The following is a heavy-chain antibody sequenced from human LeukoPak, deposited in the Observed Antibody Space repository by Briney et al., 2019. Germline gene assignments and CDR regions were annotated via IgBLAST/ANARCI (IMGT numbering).Heavy chain of an antibody. CDR2: MYHSGST. V-gene: IGHV4-38-2*01. Sequence: SETLSLTCAVSGYSISSGYYWGWIRQPPGKGLEWIGTMYHSGSTYYNPSLKSRVTISVDTSKNQFSLKLSSVTAADTAVYHCARHLWVHDSSGYYYPRDYWGQGTLVTVSS. J-gene: IGHJ4*02. CDR3: ARHLWVHDSSGYYYPRDY. D-gene: IGHD3-22*01. CDR1: GYSISSGYY.